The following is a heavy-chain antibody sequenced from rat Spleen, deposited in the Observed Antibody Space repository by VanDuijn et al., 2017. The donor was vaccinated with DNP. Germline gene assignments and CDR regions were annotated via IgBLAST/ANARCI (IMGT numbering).Heavy chain of an antibody. CDR3: TSNPHIRTAAPFDY. CDR1: GFIFSNYW. D-gene: IGHD3-8*01. Sequence: EVQLVESGGGPVQPGRSLKLSCVASGFIFSNYWMTWIRQAPGKGLEWVASISNIGDNPYYTDFVKGRFSLSRDNAKITLYLPVNSLRSEDTATYYCTSNPHIRTAAPFDYWGQGAMVTVSS. V-gene: IGHV5-31*01. J-gene: IGHJ2*01. CDR2: ISNIGDNP.